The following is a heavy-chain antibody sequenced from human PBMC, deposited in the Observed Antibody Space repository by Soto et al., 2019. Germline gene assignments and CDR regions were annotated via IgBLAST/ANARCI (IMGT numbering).Heavy chain of an antibody. D-gene: IGHD6-13*01. J-gene: IGHJ4*02. CDR3: ARGTSWQLPFDY. V-gene: IGHV4-59*01. CDR1: GGSISSYY. CDR2: ISYSGST. Sequence: SETLSLTCTVSGGSISSYYWSWIRQPPGKRLEWIGYISYSGSTDYNPSLKSRVTISGDTSKNQFSLKVSSVTAADTAVYYCARGTSWQLPFDYWGQGTLVTSPQ.